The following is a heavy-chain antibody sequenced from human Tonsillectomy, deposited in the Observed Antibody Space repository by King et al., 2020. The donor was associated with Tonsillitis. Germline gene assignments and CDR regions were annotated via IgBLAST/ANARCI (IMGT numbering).Heavy chain of an antibody. Sequence: VQLVESGRRLVKPGGSLRLSCAASGFTFRDYHMSWIRQAPGKGLEWVSYISTSGSIIYYADSVKGRFTISRDNAEKSLYLQMNSLRAEDTAVYYCARDRWPALGLHEDPSSGTGGFDYWGQGTLVTVSS. V-gene: IGHV3-11*01. J-gene: IGHJ4*02. CDR2: ISTSGSII. CDR3: ARDRWPALGLHEDPSSGTGGFDY. CDR1: GFTFRDYH. D-gene: IGHD6-25*01.